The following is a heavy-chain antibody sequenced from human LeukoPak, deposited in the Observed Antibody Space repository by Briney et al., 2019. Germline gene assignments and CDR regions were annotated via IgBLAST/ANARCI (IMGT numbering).Heavy chain of an antibody. CDR2: INSDGSST. V-gene: IGHV3-74*01. Sequence: GRSLRLSCAASQFTFSSYWMHWVRQAPGKGLVWVSRINSDGSSTSYADSVKGRFTISRDNAKNTLYLQMNSLRAEDTAVYYCAREGPAAAVDYWGQGTLVTVSS. D-gene: IGHD6-13*01. J-gene: IGHJ4*02. CDR1: QFTFSSYW. CDR3: AREGPAAAVDY.